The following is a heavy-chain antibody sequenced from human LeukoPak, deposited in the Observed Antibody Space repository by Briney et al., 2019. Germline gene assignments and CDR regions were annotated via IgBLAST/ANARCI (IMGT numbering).Heavy chain of an antibody. J-gene: IGHJ4*02. D-gene: IGHD3-22*01. Sequence: ASVKVSCKASGYTFTGYYMHWVRPAPGQGLEWMGWINPNSGGTNYAQKFQGRVTMTRDTSISTAYMELSRLRSDDTAVYYCAREKTYYYDSSGKKGEAVDYWGQGTLVTVSS. CDR1: GYTFTGYY. CDR3: AREKTYYYDSSGKKGEAVDY. CDR2: INPNSGGT. V-gene: IGHV1-2*02.